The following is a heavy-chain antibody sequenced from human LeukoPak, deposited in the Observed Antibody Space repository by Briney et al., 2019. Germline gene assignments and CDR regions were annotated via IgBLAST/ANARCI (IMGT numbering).Heavy chain of an antibody. Sequence: ASVKVSCKASGYTFTGYYMHWVRQAPGQGLEWMGWIDPNSGNTNYAQKFQGRVTMTRDTSISAAYVELSRLRSHDTAVYYCARPPGRDGYNRFDHWGQGTLLTVSS. J-gene: IGHJ4*02. CDR1: GYTFTGYY. CDR3: ARPPGRDGYNRFDH. CDR2: IDPNSGNT. V-gene: IGHV1-2*02. D-gene: IGHD5-24*01.